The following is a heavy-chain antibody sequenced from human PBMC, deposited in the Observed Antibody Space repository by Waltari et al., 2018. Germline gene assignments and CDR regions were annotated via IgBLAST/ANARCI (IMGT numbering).Heavy chain of an antibody. D-gene: IGHD3-9*01. Sequence: QLQLLQESGPGLVRPSETLSLTCTVSGGSISGRFYYWGWIRQPPGKGLEWIGTVFYNGNTYYTPSLKSRVDVSVDTSKNQVSLKLNSVTTADTAVYYCARDEGYDIVTGNSKGAWYFDLWGRGTLVTVSS. V-gene: IGHV4-39*07. CDR1: GGSISGRFYY. CDR2: VFYNGNT. J-gene: IGHJ2*01. CDR3: ARDEGYDIVTGNSKGAWYFDL.